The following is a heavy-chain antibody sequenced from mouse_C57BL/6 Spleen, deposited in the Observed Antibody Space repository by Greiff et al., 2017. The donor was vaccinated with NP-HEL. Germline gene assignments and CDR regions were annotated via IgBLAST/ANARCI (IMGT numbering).Heavy chain of an antibody. Sequence: VQLQQSGPVLVKPGASVKMSCKASGYTFTDYYMNWVKQSHGKSLEWIGVINPYNGGTSYNQKFKGKATLTVDKSSSTAYMELNSLTSEDSAVYYCARPGASTRFAYWGQGTLVTVSA. V-gene: IGHV1-19*01. CDR1: GYTFTDYY. CDR2: INPYNGGT. J-gene: IGHJ3*01. CDR3: ARPGASTRFAY. D-gene: IGHD6-1*01.